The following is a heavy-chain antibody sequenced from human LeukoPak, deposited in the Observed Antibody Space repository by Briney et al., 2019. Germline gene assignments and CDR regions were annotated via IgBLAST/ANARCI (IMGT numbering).Heavy chain of an antibody. Sequence: SDTLSLICTVSGGYITSYYWTCMREPPGEGVKWIGYMYHSGTTSNNPSLKSRVTISVDTSKNQFSLKLRSVTAADTAVYYCARGLGWGATIFDYWGQGALVTVSS. CDR3: ARGLGWGATIFDY. J-gene: IGHJ4*02. CDR1: GGYITSYY. D-gene: IGHD1-26*01. CDR2: MYHSGTT. V-gene: IGHV4-59*07.